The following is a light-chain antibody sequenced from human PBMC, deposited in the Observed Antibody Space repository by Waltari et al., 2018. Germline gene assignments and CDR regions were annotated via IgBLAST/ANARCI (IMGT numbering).Light chain of an antibody. V-gene: IGLV2-14*01. J-gene: IGLJ2*01. Sequence: QSALTQPASVSGSPGQPIPLPRSCTSRHVRGYNYVSWYQQLPGNAPKLMIYDVTRWPSGVSNRFSGAKSGNTASLTIFGLQAEDEADYYCASYTSTRTVIFGGGTRVTVL. CDR3: ASYTSTRTVI. CDR2: DVT. CDR1: SRHVRGYNY.